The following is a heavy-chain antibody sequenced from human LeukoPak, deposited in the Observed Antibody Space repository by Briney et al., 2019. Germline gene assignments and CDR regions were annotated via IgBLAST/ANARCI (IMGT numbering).Heavy chain of an antibody. D-gene: IGHD3-9*01. V-gene: IGHV1-46*01. CDR1: GYTFTTYY. Sequence: GASVKVSCKASGYTFTTYYMHWVRQAPGQGLKWMGSINPSGASTNYAQKFQGRVTMTRDTSTSTVYMELSSLRSEDTAVYYCARDRDYDILTGPQYWGQGSLVAVSS. CDR2: INPSGAST. CDR3: ARDRDYDILTGPQY. J-gene: IGHJ4*02.